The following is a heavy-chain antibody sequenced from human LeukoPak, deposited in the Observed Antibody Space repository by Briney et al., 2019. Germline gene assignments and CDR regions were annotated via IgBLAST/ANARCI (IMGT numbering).Heavy chain of an antibody. CDR3: ATASDYHSPMFVY. J-gene: IGHJ4*02. CDR1: GYTLTELS. D-gene: IGHD4-11*01. Sequence: ASVKVSCKVSGYTLTELSMHWVRQAPGKGLEWMGGFDPEDGETIYAQKFQGRVTMTEDTSIDTAYMELSSLRSEDTAVYYCATASDYHSPMFVYWGQGTLVTVSS. V-gene: IGHV1-24*01. CDR2: FDPEDGET.